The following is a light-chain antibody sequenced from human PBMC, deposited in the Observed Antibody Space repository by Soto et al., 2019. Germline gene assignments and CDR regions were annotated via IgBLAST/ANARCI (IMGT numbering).Light chain of an antibody. CDR1: SSNIGAGYD. Sequence: QLVLTQPPSVSGAPGQRVTISCTGSSSNIGAGYDVHWYQQLPGTAPKLLIYGDSNRPSGVPDRFSGSKSGTSASLAITGLQAEDEADSYCQSYDSSLSGHVVFGGGTQLTVL. CDR2: GDS. V-gene: IGLV1-40*01. J-gene: IGLJ2*01. CDR3: QSYDSSLSGHVV.